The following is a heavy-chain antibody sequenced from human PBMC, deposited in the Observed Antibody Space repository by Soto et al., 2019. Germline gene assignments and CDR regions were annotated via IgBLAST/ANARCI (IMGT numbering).Heavy chain of an antibody. Sequence: PRASVKVSCKASGGTFRSYSISWVRQAPGQGLEWMGGIIPIFDITNYAQKFQGRVTITADESTSTAYMELSSLGSDDTAVYYCARPDEGGYSSNHHYYYALDVWGQGTTVTVSS. D-gene: IGHD3-22*01. J-gene: IGHJ6*02. CDR1: GGTFRSYS. CDR3: ARPDEGGYSSNHHYYYALDV. V-gene: IGHV1-69*13. CDR2: IIPIFDIT.